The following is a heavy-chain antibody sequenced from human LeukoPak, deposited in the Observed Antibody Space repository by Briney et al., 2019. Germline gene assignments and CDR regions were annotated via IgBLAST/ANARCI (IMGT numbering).Heavy chain of an antibody. D-gene: IGHD3-22*01. CDR2: IIPIFGTA. Sequence: GASVKVSCKASGGTFSSYAISWVRQAPGQELEWMGGIIPIFGTANYAQKFQGRVTITADESTSTAYMELSSLRSEDTAVYYCARGSFYDSSGYYDFYYFDYWGQGTLVTVSS. J-gene: IGHJ4*02. CDR1: GGTFSSYA. V-gene: IGHV1-69*13. CDR3: ARGSFYDSSGYYDFYYFDY.